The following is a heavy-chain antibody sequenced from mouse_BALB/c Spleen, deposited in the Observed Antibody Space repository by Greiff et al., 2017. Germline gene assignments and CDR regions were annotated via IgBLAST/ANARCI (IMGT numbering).Heavy chain of an antibody. CDR3: ARRAYRYDVGAWFAY. CDR1: GYSITSGYS. CDR2: IHYSGST. Sequence: VQLKESGPDLVKPSQSLSLTCTVTGYSITSGYSWHWIRQFPGNKLEWMGYIHYSGSTNYNPSLKSRISITRDTSKNQFFLQLNSVTTEDTATYYCARRAYRYDVGAWFAYWGQGTLVTVSA. D-gene: IGHD2-14*01. V-gene: IGHV3-1*02. J-gene: IGHJ3*01.